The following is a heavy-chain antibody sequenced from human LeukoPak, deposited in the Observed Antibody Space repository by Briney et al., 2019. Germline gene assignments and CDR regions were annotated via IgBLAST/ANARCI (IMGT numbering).Heavy chain of an antibody. J-gene: IGHJ4*02. V-gene: IGHV3-23*01. CDR3: AKPSLCGGDCHFDS. CDR1: GFTFNTYA. D-gene: IGHD2-21*02. Sequence: GGSLRLSCTASGFTFNTYAMTWVRQAPGMGLEWVSTIGGGPVFYADSVKGRFTISRDDSKNTLFLQMDSLRAEDTAVYYCAKPSLCGGDCHFDSWGQGTLVTVSS. CDR2: IGGGPV.